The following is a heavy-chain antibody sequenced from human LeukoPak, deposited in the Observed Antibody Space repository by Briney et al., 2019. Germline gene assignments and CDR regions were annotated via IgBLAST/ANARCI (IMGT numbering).Heavy chain of an antibody. Sequence: ASVTVSCKASGYTFTDYYIHWVRQAPGQGLEWMGIINPSGGSTVYAQKFQGRVTMTRDTSTSTVYMDLSSLRSEDTAVYYCARALTMLRGLIMDYWGQGTLVTVSS. CDR3: ARALTMLRGLIMDY. J-gene: IGHJ4*02. CDR1: GYTFTDYY. V-gene: IGHV1-46*01. D-gene: IGHD3-10*01. CDR2: INPSGGST.